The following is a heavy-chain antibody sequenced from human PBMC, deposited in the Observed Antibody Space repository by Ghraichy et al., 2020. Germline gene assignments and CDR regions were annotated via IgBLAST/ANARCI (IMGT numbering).Heavy chain of an antibody. V-gene: IGHV3-33*01. CDR1: GFTFSSYG. D-gene: IGHD3-10*01. Sequence: LSLTCAASGFTFSSYGMHWVRQAPGKGLEWVAVIWYDGSNKYYADSVKGRFTISRDNSKNTLYLQMNSLRAEDTAVYYCARGRHYGSGSYYSSPDYWGQGTLVTVSS. CDR2: IWYDGSNK. J-gene: IGHJ4*02. CDR3: ARGRHYGSGSYYSSPDY.